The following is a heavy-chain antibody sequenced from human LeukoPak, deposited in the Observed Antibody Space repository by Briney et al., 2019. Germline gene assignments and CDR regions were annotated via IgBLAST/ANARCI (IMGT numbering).Heavy chain of an antibody. Sequence: GGSLRLSCAASGFTFSSYAMSWVRQAPGKGLEWVSGISKSGGSTYYADSVKGRFTISRDNSKNTLYLQMNSLRAEDTAVYYCAKESTVTHYYFDYWGQGTLVTVSS. D-gene: IGHD4-17*01. J-gene: IGHJ4*02. CDR3: AKESTVTHYYFDY. CDR1: GFTFSSYA. CDR2: ISKSGGST. V-gene: IGHV3-23*01.